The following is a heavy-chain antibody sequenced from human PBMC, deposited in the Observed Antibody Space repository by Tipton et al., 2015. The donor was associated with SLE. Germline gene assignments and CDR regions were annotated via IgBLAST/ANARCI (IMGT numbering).Heavy chain of an antibody. Sequence: SLRLSCAASGFTFSYYYMSWIRQAPGKGLEWISYIDNGGDTVYYADSVKGRFTISRDNTKNSVYLQLNSLTAEDTAVYYCARDCSPWLGDYFDYWGRGTLVTVSS. J-gene: IGHJ4*02. CDR1: GFTFSYYY. D-gene: IGHD3-10*01. CDR3: ARDCSPWLGDYFDY. CDR2: IDNGGDTV. V-gene: IGHV3-11*04.